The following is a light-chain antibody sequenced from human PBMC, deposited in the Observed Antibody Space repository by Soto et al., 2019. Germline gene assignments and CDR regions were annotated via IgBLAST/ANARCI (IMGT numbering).Light chain of an antibody. CDR3: QQRSSWPLT. Sequence: EVVLTQSPATLSLSPGERATLSCRASQSVRTYLAWYHQKPGQAPRLLIHDVSDRATGIPARFSGSWSGTDCTITISSLEPEDFSVYYCQQRSSWPLTLGGGTKVDI. CDR1: QSVRTY. V-gene: IGKV3-11*01. CDR2: DVS. J-gene: IGKJ4*01.